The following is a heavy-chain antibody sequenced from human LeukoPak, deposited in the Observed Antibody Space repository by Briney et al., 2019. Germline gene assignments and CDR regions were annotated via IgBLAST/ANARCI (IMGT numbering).Heavy chain of an antibody. J-gene: IGHJ4*02. CDR3: AREGTYYYDSSGYYYVDYFDY. V-gene: IGHV3-48*04. D-gene: IGHD3-22*01. Sequence: GGSLRLSCAASGFTFSSYSMNWVRQAPGKGLEWVSYISSTSSPIYYADSVKGRFTISRDNAKNSLYLQMNSLRAEDTAVYYCAREGTYYYDSSGYYYVDYFDYWGQGTLVTVSS. CDR2: ISSTSSPI. CDR1: GFTFSSYS.